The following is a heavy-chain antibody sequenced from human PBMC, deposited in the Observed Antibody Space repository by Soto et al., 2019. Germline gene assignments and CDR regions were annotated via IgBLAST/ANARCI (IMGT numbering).Heavy chain of an antibody. V-gene: IGHV3-66*01. CDR1: GFTVSNNN. J-gene: IGHJ4*02. CDR2: IQDGGSK. Sequence: EVLLEESGGGFVQPGGSLRLSCAASGFTVSNNNMTGVRQAPGKGLEGVAVIQDGGSKSYAYSVSDRFTISRDNAKNTVFLEMNSLRPEDTAVYFCARGEGSGSNALGHWGQGTLVTVSS. D-gene: IGHD3-16*01. CDR3: ARGEGSGSNALGH.